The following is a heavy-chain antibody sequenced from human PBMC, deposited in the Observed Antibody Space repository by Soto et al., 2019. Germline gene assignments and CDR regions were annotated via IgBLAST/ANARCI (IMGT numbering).Heavy chain of an antibody. J-gene: IGHJ5*02. D-gene: IGHD2-2*01. CDR2: IIPIFGTA. CDR1: GGTFSSYA. CDR3: ASSNYNWFDP. Sequence: SVKVSCKASGGTFSSYAISWVRQAPGQGLEWMGGIIPIFGTANYAQKFQGRVTITADESTSTAYMELGSLRSEDTAVYYCASSNYNWFDPWGQGTLVTVSS. V-gene: IGHV1-69*13.